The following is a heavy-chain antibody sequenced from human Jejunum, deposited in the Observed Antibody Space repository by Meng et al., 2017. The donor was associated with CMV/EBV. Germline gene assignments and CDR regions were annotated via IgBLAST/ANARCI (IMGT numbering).Heavy chain of an antibody. CDR3: VKCLGTPGTEWFDP. J-gene: IGHJ5*02. V-gene: IGHV3-23*01. CDR1: GFIFSTYA. D-gene: IGHD1/OR15-1a*01. CDR2: VGATGTFT. Sequence: EVHLXXXXXGLVXPXXXLRLXXXASGFIFSTYAMAWVRQAPGKGLEWVSLVGATGTFTSYADSVRGRFAISRDNSRNTVYLQMNSLRVEDTAVYYCVKCLGTPGTEWFDPWGQGTLVTVSS.